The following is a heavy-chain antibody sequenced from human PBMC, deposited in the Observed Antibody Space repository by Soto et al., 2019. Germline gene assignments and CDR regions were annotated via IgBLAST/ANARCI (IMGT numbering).Heavy chain of an antibody. CDR2: IYHSGST. J-gene: IGHJ5*02. CDR3: ARAYYDFWSGYYTGGWFDP. Sequence: PSETLSLTCAVSGGSISSGGYSWSWIRQPPGKGLEWIGYIYHSGSTYYNPSLKSRVTISVDRSKNQFSLKLSSVTAADTAVYYCARAYYDFWSGYYTGGWFDPWGQGTLVTVS. V-gene: IGHV4-30-2*01. CDR1: GGSISSGGYS. D-gene: IGHD3-3*01.